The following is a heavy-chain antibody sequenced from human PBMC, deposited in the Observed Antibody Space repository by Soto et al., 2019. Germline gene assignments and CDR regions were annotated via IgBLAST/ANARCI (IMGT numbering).Heavy chain of an antibody. Sequence: EVQLVESGGVVVQPGGSLRLSCAASGFTFDDYTMHWVRQAPGKGLEWVSLISWDGGSTYYADSVKGRFTISRDNSKNSLYLHMNSLRTEDTALYYCAIAVAGYFDYWGQGTLVTVSS. CDR1: GFTFDDYT. CDR2: ISWDGGST. D-gene: IGHD6-19*01. V-gene: IGHV3-43*01. CDR3: AIAVAGYFDY. J-gene: IGHJ4*02.